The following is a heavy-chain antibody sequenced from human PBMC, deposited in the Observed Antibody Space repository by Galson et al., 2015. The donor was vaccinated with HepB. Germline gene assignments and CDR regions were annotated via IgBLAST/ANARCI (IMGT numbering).Heavy chain of an antibody. CDR3: ARVRGRYQYDAFDI. J-gene: IGHJ3*02. Sequence: SLRLSCAASGFTFVNYWIHWVRQAPGKGPVWVSRINGDGTNTTYADSVKGRFTISRDNAKNTLYLQMNSLRAEDTAVYYCARVRGRYQYDAFDIWGHGTMVSVSS. D-gene: IGHD2-2*01. V-gene: IGHV3-74*01. CDR1: GFTFVNYW. CDR2: INGDGTNT.